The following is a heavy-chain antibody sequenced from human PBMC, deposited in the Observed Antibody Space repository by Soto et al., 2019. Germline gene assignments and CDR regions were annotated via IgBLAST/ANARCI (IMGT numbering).Heavy chain of an antibody. CDR2: IYYNGNT. D-gene: IGHD6-19*01. J-gene: IGHJ4*02. CDR3: ASAEGSGFFEY. Sequence: PSETLSLTCTVSGGSISGSNFYWGWIRQPPGKGLEWIGSIYYNGNTYCNPSLKGRVSISVDTAKNQFSLKMSSVTAADTAVYSCASAEGSGFFEYWGPGTLVTVSS. CDR1: GGSISGSNFY. V-gene: IGHV4-39*01.